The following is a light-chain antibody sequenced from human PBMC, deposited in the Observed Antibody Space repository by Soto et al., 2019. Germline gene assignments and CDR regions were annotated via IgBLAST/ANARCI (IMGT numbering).Light chain of an antibody. Sequence: EIVMTQSPATLSVSPGESATLSCRASQTVNNNLAWYLQKPGQAPRLLIYGASTRATGFPARFSGSGSGTEFTLTISSLQSEDFAVYYCQQYNKWPITFGQGTRLEI. J-gene: IGKJ5*01. CDR2: GAS. V-gene: IGKV3-15*01. CDR1: QTVNNN. CDR3: QQYNKWPIT.